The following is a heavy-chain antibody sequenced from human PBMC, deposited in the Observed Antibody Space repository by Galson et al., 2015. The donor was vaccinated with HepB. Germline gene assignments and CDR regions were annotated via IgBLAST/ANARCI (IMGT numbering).Heavy chain of an antibody. Sequence: SLRLSCAASGFTFNYHAMNWVRQAPGKGLEWVASLSGSGSSTYYADSVKGRFTISRDNSLDTVDLQMDSLRVDDTAVYYCAKDYLPYYDRWGSYSDLYYFDYWGQGTLVTVS. J-gene: IGHJ4*02. V-gene: IGHV3-23*01. CDR2: LSGSGSST. D-gene: IGHD3-22*01. CDR3: AKDYLPYYDRWGSYSDLYYFDY. CDR1: GFTFNYHA.